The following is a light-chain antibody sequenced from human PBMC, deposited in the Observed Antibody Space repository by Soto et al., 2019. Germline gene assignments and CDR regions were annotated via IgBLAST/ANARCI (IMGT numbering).Light chain of an antibody. V-gene: IGKV1-33*01. Sequence: ARVTITCQARQDISNYLNWYQQKPGKAPKLLIYDASNLETGVPSRFSGSGSGTDFTFTISSLQPEDIATYYCQQYDNLPTFGQGTKVDIK. J-gene: IGKJ1*01. CDR2: DAS. CDR1: QDISNY. CDR3: QQYDNLPT.